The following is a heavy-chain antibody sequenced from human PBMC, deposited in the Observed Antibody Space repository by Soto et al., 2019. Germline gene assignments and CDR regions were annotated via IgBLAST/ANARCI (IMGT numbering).Heavy chain of an antibody. D-gene: IGHD3-10*01. CDR1: GGSFSGYY. CDR3: ARGRGGYYGSGSYRMDV. CDR2: INHSGST. Sequence: SETLSLSCAVHGGSFSGYYWSWIREPPGKGLEWIGEINHSGSTNYNPSLKSRVTISVDTSKNQFSLKLSSVTAADTAVYYCARGRGGYYGSGSYRMDVWGQGTTVTV. V-gene: IGHV4-34*01. J-gene: IGHJ6*02.